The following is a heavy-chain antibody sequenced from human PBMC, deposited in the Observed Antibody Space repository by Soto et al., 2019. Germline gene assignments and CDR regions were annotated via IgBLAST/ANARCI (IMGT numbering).Heavy chain of an antibody. J-gene: IGHJ4*02. D-gene: IGHD3-10*01. Sequence: VQVVESGGGLVQPGGSLRLSCAASGFFFSSYWMSWVRQAPGKGLEWVANIKGDASEKYYVDSVKGRFTISRDNAKNSVYLQMNSLRAEDTAVYYCARDRALMGLDYWGQGTLVTVSS. CDR3: ARDRALMGLDY. V-gene: IGHV3-7*03. CDR2: IKGDASEK. CDR1: GFFFSSYW.